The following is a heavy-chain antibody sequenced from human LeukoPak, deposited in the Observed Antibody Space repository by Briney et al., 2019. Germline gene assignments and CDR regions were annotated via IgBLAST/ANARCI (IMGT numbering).Heavy chain of an antibody. CDR3: ARVLLAGTTDY. CDR2: MYYRGTI. CDR1: GGSISSNY. D-gene: IGHD1-1*01. J-gene: IGHJ4*02. Sequence: SETLSLTCSVSGGSISSNYWSWIRQAPGKGLEWIGCMYYRGTIRYSPSLKSRVTMSVDPSKNLFSLKLTSVTAADTAVYYCARVLLAGTTDYWGQGTLVTVSS. V-gene: IGHV4-59*01.